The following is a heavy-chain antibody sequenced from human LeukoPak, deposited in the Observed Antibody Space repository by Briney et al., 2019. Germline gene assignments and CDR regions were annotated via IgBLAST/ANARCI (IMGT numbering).Heavy chain of an antibody. D-gene: IGHD2-8*01. CDR3: ARHLRSMDY. CDR2: IHDSRST. CDR1: GASIGSSSYY. Sequence: PSETLSLTCTVSGASIGSSSYYWGWIRQPPGKGLEWIGSIHDSRSTYYTPSLKSRVSISFDASKNQLSLKLTSVTAADMAVYYCARHLRSMDYWSQGTLVTVSS. J-gene: IGHJ4*02. V-gene: IGHV4-39*01.